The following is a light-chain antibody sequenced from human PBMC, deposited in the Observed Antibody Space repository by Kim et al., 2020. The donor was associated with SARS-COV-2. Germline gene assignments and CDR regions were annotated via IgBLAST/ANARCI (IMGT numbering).Light chain of an antibody. Sequence: ASVGDRVTITCRASQDISNYLAWYQQKPGKVPRVLIYAASALQTGVPSRFSGSGSGTDFTLTISSLQPEDFGSYYCQKYNSAPLTFGHGTKVDIK. J-gene: IGKJ1*01. CDR2: AAS. CDR1: QDISNY. CDR3: QKYNSAPLT. V-gene: IGKV1-27*01.